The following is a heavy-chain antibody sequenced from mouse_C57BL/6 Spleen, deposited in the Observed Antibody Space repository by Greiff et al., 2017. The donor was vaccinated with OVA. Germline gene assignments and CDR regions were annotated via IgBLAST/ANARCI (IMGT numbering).Heavy chain of an antibody. CDR3: ASSNYENFDY. CDR1: GYTFTSYW. Sequence: QVQLQQPGAELVMPGASVKLSCKASGYTFTSYWMHWVKQRPGQGLEWIGEIDPSDSYTNYNQKFKGKSTLTVDKSSSTAYMQLSSLTSEDSAVYYCASSNYENFDYWGQGTTLTVSS. D-gene: IGHD2-5*01. J-gene: IGHJ2*01. CDR2: IDPSDSYT. V-gene: IGHV1-69*01.